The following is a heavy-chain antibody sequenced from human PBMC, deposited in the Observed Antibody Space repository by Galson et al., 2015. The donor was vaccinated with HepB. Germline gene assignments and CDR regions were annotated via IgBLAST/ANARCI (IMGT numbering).Heavy chain of an antibody. V-gene: IGHV4-59*01. J-gene: IGHJ5*02. CDR2: ISFSGSP. D-gene: IGHD2-15*01. CDR1: GGSMSAYY. CDR3: ARGDKGYCGTTSCSNWFDP. Sequence: LSLTCTVSGGSMSAYYWSWIRQPPGKGLEWIAYISFSGSPNYNPSLRSRVTISLDTSNDQFSLKLSSVTAADTAIYYCARGDKGYCGTTSCSNWFDPWGQGTLVTVSS.